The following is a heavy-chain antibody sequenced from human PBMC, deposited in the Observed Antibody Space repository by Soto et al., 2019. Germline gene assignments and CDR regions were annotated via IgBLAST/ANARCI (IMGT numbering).Heavy chain of an antibody. CDR2: IYTSGST. J-gene: IGHJ6*02. Sequence: SETLSLTCTVSGGSISSYYWSWIRQPAGKGLEWIGRIYTSGSTNYNPSLKSRVTMSVDTSKNQFSLELSSVTAADTAVYYCARDSSYDFWSGYYSYYYGMDVWGQGTTVTVSS. CDR3: ARDSSYDFWSGYYSYYYGMDV. D-gene: IGHD3-3*01. V-gene: IGHV4-4*07. CDR1: GGSISSYY.